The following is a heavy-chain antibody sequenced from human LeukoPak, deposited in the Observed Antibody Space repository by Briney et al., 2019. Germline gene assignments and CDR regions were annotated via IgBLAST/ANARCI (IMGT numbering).Heavy chain of an antibody. J-gene: IGHJ5*01. D-gene: IGHD4-23*01. CDR3: TKTSGGGGHDS. CDR1: GYSIGTGNY. Sequence: TTSETLSLTCSVSGYSIGTGNYWAWVRQPPGKGLEWIGCVYHSGTHYKSSLTSRATISMDTSANQFSLKLTSMTAADSAFYYCTKTSGGGGHDSWGQGILVTVSS. CDR2: VYHSGT. V-gene: IGHV4-38-2*01.